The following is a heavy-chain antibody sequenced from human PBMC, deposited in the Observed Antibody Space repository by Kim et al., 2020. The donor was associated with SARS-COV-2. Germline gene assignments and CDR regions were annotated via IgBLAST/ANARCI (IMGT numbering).Heavy chain of an antibody. CDR2: ISYDGSNK. Sequence: GGSLRLSCAASGFTFSSYGMHWVRQAPGKGLEWVAVISYDGSNKYYADSVKGRFTISRDNSKNTLYLQMNSLRAEDTAVYYCAKARAYYDFWSGYDYWG. CDR1: GFTFSSYG. D-gene: IGHD3-3*01. CDR3: AKARAYYDFWSGYDY. V-gene: IGHV3-30*18. J-gene: IGHJ4*01.